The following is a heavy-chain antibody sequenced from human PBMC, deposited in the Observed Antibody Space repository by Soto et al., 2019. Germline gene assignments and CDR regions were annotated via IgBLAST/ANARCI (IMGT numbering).Heavy chain of an antibody. V-gene: IGHV3-30-3*01. CDR3: ARGGAIAGTSFDY. J-gene: IGHJ4*02. CDR2: MSSHGNNN. Sequence: QVQLVESGGGVVQPGKSLRLSCAASGFSFDTYGFHWVRQAPGKGLEWVALMSSHGNNNYLADSVEGRFTIPRDNSKNTLYLQMDSLRVEDTAVYYCARGGAIAGTSFDYWGQGILVTVSS. CDR1: GFSFDTYG. D-gene: IGHD6-13*01.